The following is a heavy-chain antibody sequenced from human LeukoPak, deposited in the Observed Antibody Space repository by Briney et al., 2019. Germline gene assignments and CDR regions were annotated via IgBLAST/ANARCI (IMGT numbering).Heavy chain of an antibody. D-gene: IGHD3-10*01. CDR2: INHSGST. V-gene: IGHV4-34*01. CDR1: GGSFSGYY. J-gene: IGHJ4*02. Sequence: SEILSLTCAVYGGSFSGYYWSWIRQPPGKGLEWIGEINHSGSTNYNPSLKSRVTISVDTSKNQFSLKLSSVTAADTAVYYCAREKWFGEWGGFDYWGQGTLVTVSS. CDR3: AREKWFGEWGGFDY.